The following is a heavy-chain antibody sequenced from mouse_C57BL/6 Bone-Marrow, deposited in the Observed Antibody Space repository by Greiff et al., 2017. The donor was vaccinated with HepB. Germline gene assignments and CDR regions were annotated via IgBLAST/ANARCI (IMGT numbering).Heavy chain of an antibody. J-gene: IGHJ2*01. CDR2: IYPGDGDT. CDR1: GYAFSSSW. D-gene: IGHD1-1*01. Sequence: VQLVESGPELVKPGASVKISCKASGYAFSSSWMNWVKQRPGKGLEWIGRIYPGDGDTNYNGKFKGKATLTADKSSSTAYMQLSSLTSEDSAVYFCAVITTVVAYDYWGQGTTLTVSS. CDR3: AVITTVVAYDY. V-gene: IGHV1-82*01.